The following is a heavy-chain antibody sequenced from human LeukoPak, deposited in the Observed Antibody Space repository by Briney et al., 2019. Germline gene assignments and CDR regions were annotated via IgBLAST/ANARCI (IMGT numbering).Heavy chain of an antibody. CDR1: GFTFSSYG. CDR3: AKDGGIAVAGIQDFDY. Sequence: GGSPILSCAASGFTFSSYGMHGVRQAPGKGLEWVAVISYDGSNKYYADSVKGRFTISRDNSKNTLYLQMNSLRAEDTAVYYCAKDGGIAVAGIQDFDYWGQGTLVTVSS. D-gene: IGHD6-19*01. J-gene: IGHJ4*02. CDR2: ISYDGSNK. V-gene: IGHV3-30*18.